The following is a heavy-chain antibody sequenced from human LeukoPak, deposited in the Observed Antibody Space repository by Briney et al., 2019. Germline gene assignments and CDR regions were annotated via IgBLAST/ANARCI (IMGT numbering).Heavy chain of an antibody. CDR2: ISGSGGST. D-gene: IGHD1-26*01. V-gene: IGHV3-23*01. Sequence: PGGSLRLSCAASGFTFSSYAMSWVRQAPGKGLEWVSAISGSGGSTYYADSVKGRFTIYRDNSKNTLYLQMNSLRAEDTAVYYCAKDYIKMPLVGATFFDYWGQGTLVTVSS. J-gene: IGHJ4*02. CDR3: AKDYIKMPLVGATFFDY. CDR1: GFTFSSYA.